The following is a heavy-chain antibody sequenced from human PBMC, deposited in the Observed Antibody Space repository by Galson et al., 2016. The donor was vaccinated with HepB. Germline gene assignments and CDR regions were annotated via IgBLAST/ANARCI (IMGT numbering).Heavy chain of an antibody. J-gene: IGHJ3*02. Sequence: SLRLSCAASGFTFSDYYMSWIRQAPGKGLEWVSYISSSSSYTNYADSVKGRFTISRDNAKNSLYLQMNSLRAEDTAVYYLARGPLRYCSSTSCALDAFDIWGQGTMVTVSS. V-gene: IGHV3-11*06. CDR1: GFTFSDYY. D-gene: IGHD2-2*01. CDR3: ARGPLRYCSSTSCALDAFDI. CDR2: ISSSSSYT.